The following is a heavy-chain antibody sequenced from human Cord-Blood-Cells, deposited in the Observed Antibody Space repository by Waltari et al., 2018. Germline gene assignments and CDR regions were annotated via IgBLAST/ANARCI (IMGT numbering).Heavy chain of an antibody. CDR1: GYTFTGYY. J-gene: IGHJ3*02. D-gene: IGHD3-10*01. Sequence: QVQLVQSGAEVKKPGASVKVSCKASGYTFTGYYMHWVRQAHGQGLEWMGWINPNSGGTNYAQKVQGRVTMTRDTSISTAYMELSRLRSDDTAVYYCARDIGLTMVRGDEAFDIWGQGTMVTVSS. CDR3: ARDIGLTMVRGDEAFDI. V-gene: IGHV1-2*02. CDR2: INPNSGGT.